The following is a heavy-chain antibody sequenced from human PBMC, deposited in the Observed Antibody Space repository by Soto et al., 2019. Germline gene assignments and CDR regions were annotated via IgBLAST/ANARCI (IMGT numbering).Heavy chain of an antibody. CDR3: ARARYGDY. V-gene: IGHV3-7*01. J-gene: IGHJ4*02. CDR1: GFPFSSYW. CDR2: IKQDGSEK. D-gene: IGHD1-1*01. Sequence: PGGSLRLSCAASGFPFSSYWMFWVRQVPGKGLEWVANIKQDGSEKYYVDSVKGRFTISRDNAKNLLYLQMNSLRAEDTAVYYCARARYGDYWGQGTLVTVSS.